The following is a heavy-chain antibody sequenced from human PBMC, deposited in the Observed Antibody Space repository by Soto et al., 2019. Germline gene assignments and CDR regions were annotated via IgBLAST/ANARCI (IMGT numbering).Heavy chain of an antibody. D-gene: IGHD3-22*01. CDR3: ATDVAYYYDSSGYYFLSS. CDR1: GYTLAEIS. V-gene: IGHV1-24*01. CDR2: FDPEDGET. Sequence: APVKGSRQGSGYTLAEISKHWVRQGPGKGVEWMGGFDPEDGETIYAQKFQGRVTMTEDTSTDTAYMELSSLRSEDTAVYYCATDVAYYYDSSGYYFLSSWGQGTLVTVSS. J-gene: IGHJ5*02.